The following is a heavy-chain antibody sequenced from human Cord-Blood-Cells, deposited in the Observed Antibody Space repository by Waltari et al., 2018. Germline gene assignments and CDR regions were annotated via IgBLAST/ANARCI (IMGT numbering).Heavy chain of an antibody. CDR3: AREVVVVAQNWFDP. CDR1: GGSISSGGYS. V-gene: IGHV4-30-2*01. Sequence: QLQLQESGSGLVKPSQTLSLTCAVSGGSISSGGYSWSWIRQPPGKGLEWIGYIYHSGSTYYNPSLKSRVTISVDRSKNQFSLKLSSVTAADTAVYYCAREVVVVAQNWFDPWGQGTLVTVSS. CDR2: IYHSGST. J-gene: IGHJ5*02. D-gene: IGHD2-15*01.